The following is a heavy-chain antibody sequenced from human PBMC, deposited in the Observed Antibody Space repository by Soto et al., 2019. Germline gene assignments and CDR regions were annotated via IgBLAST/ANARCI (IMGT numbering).Heavy chain of an antibody. J-gene: IGHJ4*02. CDR3: ARHEMVVTAYYFDY. CDR2: IYYSGST. Sequence: QLQLQESGPGLVKPSETLSLTCTVSGGSISSSSYYWGWIRQPPGKGLEWIGSIYYSGSTYYNPSLKSRVPISVDTSKNQFSLKLSSVTAADTAVYYCARHEMVVTAYYFDYWGQGTLVTVSS. CDR1: GGSISSSSYY. V-gene: IGHV4-39*01. D-gene: IGHD2-21*02.